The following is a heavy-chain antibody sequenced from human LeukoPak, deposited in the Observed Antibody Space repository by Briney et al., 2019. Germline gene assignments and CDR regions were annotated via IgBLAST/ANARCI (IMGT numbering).Heavy chain of an antibody. J-gene: IGHJ4*02. CDR1: GGSISSYY. CDR2: IYTSGST. CDR3: AGNYDILTGVDY. V-gene: IGHV4-4*07. Sequence: SETLSLTCTVFGGSISSYYWSRIRQPAGKGLEWIGRIYTSGSTNYNPSLKSRVTMSVDTSKNQFSLKLSSVTAADTAVYYCAGNYDILTGVDYWGQGTLVTVSS. D-gene: IGHD3-9*01.